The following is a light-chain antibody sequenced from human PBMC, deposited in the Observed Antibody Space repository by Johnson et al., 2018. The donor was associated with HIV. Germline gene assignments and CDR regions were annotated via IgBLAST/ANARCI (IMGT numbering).Light chain of an antibody. CDR3: GTWDSSPSSYV. J-gene: IGLJ1*01. V-gene: IGLV1-51*01. CDR1: SSNIGNNY. CDR2: DNN. Sequence: QSVLTQPPSVSAAPGQKVTISCSGSSSNIGNNYVSWYQQLPGTAPKLLIYDNNKRPSGIPDRFSGSKSGTSATLGINRRQTGDEADYYCGTWDSSPSSYVFGTGTKVTVL.